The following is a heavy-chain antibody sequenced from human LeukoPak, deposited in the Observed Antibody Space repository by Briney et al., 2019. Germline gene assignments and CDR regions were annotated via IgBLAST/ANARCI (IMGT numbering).Heavy chain of an antibody. Sequence: PGGSLRLSCAASGFTFSSYSMNWVRQAPGKGLEWVSSISSSSSYIYYADSVKGRFSISRDNSKNTLYLQMNSLRAEDTAMFYCAKQREPYGSESYYDYWGQGTLVTVSS. V-gene: IGHV3-21*01. CDR3: AKQREPYGSESYYDY. J-gene: IGHJ4*02. D-gene: IGHD3-10*01. CDR1: GFTFSSYS. CDR2: ISSSSSYI.